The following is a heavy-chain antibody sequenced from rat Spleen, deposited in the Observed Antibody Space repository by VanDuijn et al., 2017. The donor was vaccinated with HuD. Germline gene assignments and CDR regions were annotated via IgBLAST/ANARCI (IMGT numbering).Heavy chain of an antibody. CDR1: GFTFSDYN. CDR3: ARGEDYYSGDLYFDY. V-gene: IGHV5-7*01. Sequence: EVQLVESGGGLVQPGRSLKLSCAASGFTFSDYNMAWVRQAPKKGLEWVATISYDGSSTYYRDSVKGRFTISRDNAKSTLYLQMDSLRSEDTATYYCARGEDYYSGDLYFDYWGQGVMVTVSS. D-gene: IGHD1-1*01. J-gene: IGHJ2*01. CDR2: ISYDGSST.